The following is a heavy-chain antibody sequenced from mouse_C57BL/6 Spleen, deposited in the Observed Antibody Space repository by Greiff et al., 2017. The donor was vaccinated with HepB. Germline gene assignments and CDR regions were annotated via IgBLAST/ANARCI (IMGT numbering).Heavy chain of an antibody. V-gene: IGHV1-81*01. CDR2: IYPRSGNT. Sequence: VQLQESGAELARPGASVKLSCKASGYTFTSYGISWVKQRTGQGLEWIGEIYPRSGNTYYNEKFKGKATLPADKSSSTAYMELRSLTSEDSAVYFCARGSTPARYFDVWGTGTTVTVAS. D-gene: IGHD5-1*01. CDR1: GYTFTSYG. CDR3: ARGSTPARYFDV. J-gene: IGHJ1*03.